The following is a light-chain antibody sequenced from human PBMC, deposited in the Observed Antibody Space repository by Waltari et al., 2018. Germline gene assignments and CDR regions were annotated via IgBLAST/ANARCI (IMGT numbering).Light chain of an antibody. V-gene: IGLV2-11*03. CDR3: SSYVRTLV. CDR2: EVS. Sequence: SCYQQHPCTAPKLMIYEVSEPPSGDRVRFSGSKSGNTASLTISGLQAEDEADYHCSSYVRTLVFGVGTKLTVL. J-gene: IGLJ2*01.